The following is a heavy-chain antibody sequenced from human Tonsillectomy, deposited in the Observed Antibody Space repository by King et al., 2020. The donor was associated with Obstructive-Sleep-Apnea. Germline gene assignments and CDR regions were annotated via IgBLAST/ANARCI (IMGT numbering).Heavy chain of an antibody. V-gene: IGHV3-21*01. D-gene: IGHD6-6*01. Sequence: VQLVEPGGGLVKPGGSLRLSCAASGFTFSSYSMNWVRQAPGKGLEWVSSISSSSSYIYYADSVKGRFTISRDNAKNSLYLQMNSLRAEATAVYYCARDLYSSSSMASDYWGQGTLVTVSS. CDR1: GFTFSSYS. CDR2: ISSSSSYI. J-gene: IGHJ4*02. CDR3: ARDLYSSSSMASDY.